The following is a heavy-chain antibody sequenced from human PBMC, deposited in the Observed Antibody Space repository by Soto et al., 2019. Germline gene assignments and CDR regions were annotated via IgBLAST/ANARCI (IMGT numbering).Heavy chain of an antibody. J-gene: IGHJ3*01. CDR2: ISYDGSNK. CDR3: ATWHEREHAYDV. CDR1: GFTFSSYA. Sequence: PGGSLRLSCAASGFTFSSYAMHWVRQAPGKGLEWVAVISYDGSNKYYADSVRGRFTISRDNSKNTLYLQMNDLRPDDTAVYYCATWHEREHAYDVWGQGTTVTVSS. D-gene: IGHD1-1*01. V-gene: IGHV3-30-3*01.